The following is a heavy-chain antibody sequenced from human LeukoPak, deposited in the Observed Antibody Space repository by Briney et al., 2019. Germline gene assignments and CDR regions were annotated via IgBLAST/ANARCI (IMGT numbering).Heavy chain of an antibody. CDR1: GYTFTSYY. D-gene: IGHD2-21*01. CDR2: INPSGGST. CDR3: ARACEYCGAPKGLYYYYGMDV. Sequence: ASVKVSCKASGYTFTSYYMHWVRQAPGQGLEWMRIINPSGGSTSYAQKFQGRVTMTRDTSTSTVYMELSSLRSEDTAVYYCARACEYCGAPKGLYYYYGMDVWGQGTTVTVSS. V-gene: IGHV1-46*01. J-gene: IGHJ6*02.